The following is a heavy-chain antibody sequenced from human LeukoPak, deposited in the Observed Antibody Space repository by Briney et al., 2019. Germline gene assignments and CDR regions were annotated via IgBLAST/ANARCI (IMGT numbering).Heavy chain of an antibody. CDR1: GGSISSGDYY. V-gene: IGHV4-30-4*08. CDR2: IYYSGST. D-gene: IGHD6-19*01. J-gene: IGHJ4*02. CDR3: AGEGLVLGYFDY. Sequence: SQTLSLTCTVSGGSISSGDYYWSRIRQPPGKGLEWIGYIYYSGSTYYNPSLKSRVTISVDTSKNQFSLKLSSVTATDTAVYYCAGEGLVLGYFDYWGQGTLVTVSS.